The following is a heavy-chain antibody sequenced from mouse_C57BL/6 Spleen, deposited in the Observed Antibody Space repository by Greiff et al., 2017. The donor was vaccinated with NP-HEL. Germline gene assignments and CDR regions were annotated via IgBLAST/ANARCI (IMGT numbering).Heavy chain of an antibody. V-gene: IGHV5-4*01. D-gene: IGHD2-14*01. CDR3: ARANRSWFAY. CDR1: GFTFSSYA. Sequence: EVQLVESGGVLVKPGGSLKLSCAASGFTFSSYAMFWVRQTPEKRLEWVATISDGGSYTYYPDNVKGRFTISRDNAKNNLYLQLSHLKAEDTARHYRARANRSWFAYWGHGTVVTVSA. CDR2: ISDGGSYT. J-gene: IGHJ3*01.